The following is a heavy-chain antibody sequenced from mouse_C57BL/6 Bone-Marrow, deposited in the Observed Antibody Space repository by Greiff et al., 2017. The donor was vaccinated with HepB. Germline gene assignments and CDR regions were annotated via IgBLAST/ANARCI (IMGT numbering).Heavy chain of an antibody. CDR1: GYTFTSYW. Sequence: QVQLQQPGAELVMPGASVKLSCKASGYTFTSYWMHWVKQRPGQGLEWIGEIDPSDSYTNYNQKFKGKSTLTVDKSSSTAYMQLSSLTSEDSAVYYCARDWYYGSSYQYYFDYWGQGTTLTVSS. CDR2: IDPSDSYT. D-gene: IGHD1-1*01. J-gene: IGHJ2*01. V-gene: IGHV1-69*01. CDR3: ARDWYYGSSYQYYFDY.